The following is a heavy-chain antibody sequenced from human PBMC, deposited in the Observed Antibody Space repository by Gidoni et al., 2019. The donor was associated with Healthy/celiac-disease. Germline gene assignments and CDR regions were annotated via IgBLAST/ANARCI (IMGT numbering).Heavy chain of an antibody. CDR3: ARGLKYYGSGSYYSRDY. CDR2: INHSGST. Sequence: QVQLQQWGAGLLTPSETLSLTCAVYGGSFSGYYWSWIRQPPGKGLEWIGEINHSGSTNYNPSLKSRVTISVDTSKNQFSLKLSSVTAADTAVYYCARGLKYYGSGSYYSRDYWGQGTLVTVSS. V-gene: IGHV4-34*01. D-gene: IGHD3-10*01. CDR1: GGSFSGYY. J-gene: IGHJ4*02.